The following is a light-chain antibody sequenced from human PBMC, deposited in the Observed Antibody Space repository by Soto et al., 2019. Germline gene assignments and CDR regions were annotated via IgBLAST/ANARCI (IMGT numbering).Light chain of an antibody. CDR2: DAS. CDR1: QSVSSY. Sequence: EIVLTQSPATLSLSPGERATLSCRASQSVSSYLAWYQQKPGQAPRLLIYDASNRATGIPARFSGSGSGTDFTLTIRILEPEDFAVYYCQQRSNWPYTFGQGTKLEIK. CDR3: QQRSNWPYT. J-gene: IGKJ2*01. V-gene: IGKV3-11*01.